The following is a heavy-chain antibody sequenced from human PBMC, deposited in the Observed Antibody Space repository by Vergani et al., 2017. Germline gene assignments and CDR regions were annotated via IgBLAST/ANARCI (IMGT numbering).Heavy chain of an antibody. J-gene: IGHJ4*02. CDR1: GDSISSGGYH. Sequence: QVQLQQWGAGLLKPSQTLSLTCTVSGDSISSGGYHWSWIRQLPGKGLEWIGYIYYSGRTYYKPSLKSRLTISLDMSKNQFSLKLASVTAADTAVYYCARSPYFYRGGYPADTHYFDSWGQGTLVTVSS. CDR2: IYYSGRT. CDR3: ARSPYFYRGGYPADTHYFDS. D-gene: IGHD2/OR15-2a*01. V-gene: IGHV4-31*03.